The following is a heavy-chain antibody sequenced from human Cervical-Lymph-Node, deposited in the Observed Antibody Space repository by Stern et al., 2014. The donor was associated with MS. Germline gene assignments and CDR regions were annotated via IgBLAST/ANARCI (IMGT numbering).Heavy chain of an antibody. CDR2: ISGSGGST. D-gene: IGHD4-17*01. J-gene: IGHJ4*02. CDR1: GFTFSRYA. V-gene: IGHV3-23*04. Sequence: VQLVQSGGGLVQPGGSLRLSCAASGFTFSRYAMSWVRPAPGKGLEWVSGISGSGGSTYYADCVKGRFTISRDNSKKTLYLQMNSLRAEDTAVYYCAKDPHATVTTFDYWGQGTLVTVSS. CDR3: AKDPHATVTTFDY.